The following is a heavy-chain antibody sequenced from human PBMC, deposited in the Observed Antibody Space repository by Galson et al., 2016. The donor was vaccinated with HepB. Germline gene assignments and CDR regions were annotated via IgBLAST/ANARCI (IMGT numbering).Heavy chain of an antibody. J-gene: IGHJ2*01. V-gene: IGHV3-23*01. CDR2: ISGSGGNS. CDR3: AKDYYDSSGYRSYWYFDL. D-gene: IGHD3-22*01. CDR1: GFTFSSYA. Sequence: SLRLSCAASGFTFSSYAMSWVRQAPGKGLEWVSAISGSGGNSYYADSVKGRFTISRDNSKNTLYVQIHSLRAEDTAVYYCAKDYYDSSGYRSYWYFDLWGRGTLVTVAS.